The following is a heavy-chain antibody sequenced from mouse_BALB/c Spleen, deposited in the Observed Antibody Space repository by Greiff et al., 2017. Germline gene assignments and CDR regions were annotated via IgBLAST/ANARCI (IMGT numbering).Heavy chain of an antibody. CDR3: ARDGNYVSYYAMDY. CDR1: GYAFTNYL. D-gene: IGHD2-1*01. V-gene: IGHV1-54*01. J-gene: IGHJ4*01. CDR2: INPGSGGT. Sequence: QVQLKESGAELVRPGTSVKVSCKASGYAFTNYLIEWVKQRPGQGLEWIGVINPGSGGTNYNEKFKGKATLTADKSSSTAYMQLSSLTSDDSAVYFCARDGNYVSYYAMDYWGQGTSVTVSS.